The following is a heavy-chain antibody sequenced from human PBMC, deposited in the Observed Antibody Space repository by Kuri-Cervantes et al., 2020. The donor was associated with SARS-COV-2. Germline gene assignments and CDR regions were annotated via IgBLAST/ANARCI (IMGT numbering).Heavy chain of an antibody. V-gene: IGHV4-34*01. D-gene: IGHD3-10*01. J-gene: IGHJ6*02. CDR2: INHSGST. CDR3: ARGGLRVRGVIPYYYGMDV. Sequence: ESLKISCAVYGGSFSGYYWSWIRQPPGKGLEWIGEINHSGSTNYNPSLKSRVTVSVDTSKNQFSLKLSSVTAADTAVYYCARGGLRVRGVIPYYYGMDVWGQGTTVTVSS. CDR1: GGSFSGYY.